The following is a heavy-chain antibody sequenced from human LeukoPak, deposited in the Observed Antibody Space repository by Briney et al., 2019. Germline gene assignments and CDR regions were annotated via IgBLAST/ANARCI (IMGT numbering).Heavy chain of an antibody. CDR3: AKGHADSSGYYYFDS. CDR1: GFIFSNYG. V-gene: IGHV3-23*01. CDR2: IRGNADTT. J-gene: IGHJ4*02. D-gene: IGHD3-22*01. Sequence: GGSLRLSCAASGFIFSNYGMSWVRQAPGKGLEWVSGIRGNADTTYYADSVKGRFSIFRDNSKNMLYLQMNSLRVKDTAVYYCAKGHADSSGYYYFDSWGQGTLVTVPS.